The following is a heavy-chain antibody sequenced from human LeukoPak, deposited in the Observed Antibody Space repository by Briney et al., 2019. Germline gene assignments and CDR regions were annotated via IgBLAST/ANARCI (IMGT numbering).Heavy chain of an antibody. V-gene: IGHV4-59*01. J-gene: IGHJ3*02. CDR1: GGSISSYY. Sequence: PSETLSLTCTVSGGSISSYYWSWIRQPPGKGLGWIGYISYSGSTDYNPSLKSRVTISLDTSKNQFSLRLSSVTAADTAVYYCARETRLHSGSYSNDAFDIWGQGTMVTVSS. CDR3: ARETRLHSGSYSNDAFDI. D-gene: IGHD1-26*01. CDR2: ISYSGST.